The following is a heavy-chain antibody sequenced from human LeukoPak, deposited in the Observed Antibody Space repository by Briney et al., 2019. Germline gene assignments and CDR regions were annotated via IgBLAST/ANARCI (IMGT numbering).Heavy chain of an antibody. CDR3: ARQNYDFWPGLLHPDF. J-gene: IGHJ4*02. V-gene: IGHV4-39*01. CDR1: GDPVSNNAYY. Sequence: SEALSLTCSVFGDPVSNNAYYRAWIRQAPGKRLEWVGSGHYRETTYSSPSLKSRVTISVDTSKNQFSLKLNSVTAADTAVYYCARQNYDFWPGLLHPDFWGQGIFVAVSS. CDR2: GHYRETT. D-gene: IGHD3/OR15-3a*01.